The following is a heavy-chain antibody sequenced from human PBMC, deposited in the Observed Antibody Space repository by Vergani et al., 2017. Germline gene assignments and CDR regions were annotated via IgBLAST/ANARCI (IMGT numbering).Heavy chain of an antibody. J-gene: IGHJ6*02. CDR2: IRYDGSNP. CDR3: AKKGVSLYYYGVDV. Sequence: QEQLLQSGGGVVQPGGSLTLSCIGSGYTFGHFDMHWVRQAPGKGLAWVAFIRYDGSNPQYIDSVKGRFTISRDNSKDTLFLQVNGLRPEDTGTYFCAKKGVSLYYYGVDVWVQGTTITVSS. V-gene: IGHV3-30*02. D-gene: IGHD3-10*01. CDR1: GYTFGHFD.